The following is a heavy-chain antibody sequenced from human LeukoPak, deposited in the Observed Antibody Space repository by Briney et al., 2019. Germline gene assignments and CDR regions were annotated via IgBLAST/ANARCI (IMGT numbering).Heavy chain of an antibody. Sequence: SGGSLRLSCAASGFTFSSYAMSWVRQAPGKGLEWVSAISGSGGSTYYADSVKGRFTISRDNSKNTLYLQMNSLRAEDTAVYYCAKSRMGTLPYCSSTSCYTAIGPFDYWGQGTLVTVSS. CDR2: ISGSGGST. CDR3: AKSRMGTLPYCSSTSCYTAIGPFDY. CDR1: GFTFSSYA. J-gene: IGHJ4*02. V-gene: IGHV3-23*01. D-gene: IGHD2-2*02.